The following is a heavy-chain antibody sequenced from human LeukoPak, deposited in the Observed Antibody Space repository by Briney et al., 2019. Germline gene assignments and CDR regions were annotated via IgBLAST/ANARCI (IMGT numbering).Heavy chain of an antibody. J-gene: IGHJ6*03. D-gene: IGHD6-19*01. CDR2: IYYSGST. CDR3: ASDPLAVAGTSYYYDYYMDV. Sequence: SETLSLTCTVSGGSIGSSSYYWGWIRQPPGKGLEWIGSIYYSGSTYYNPSLKSRVTISVDTSKNQFSLKLSSVTAADTAVYYCASDPLAVAGTSYYYDYYMDVWGKATTVTVCS. V-gene: IGHV4-39*07. CDR1: GGSIGSSSYY.